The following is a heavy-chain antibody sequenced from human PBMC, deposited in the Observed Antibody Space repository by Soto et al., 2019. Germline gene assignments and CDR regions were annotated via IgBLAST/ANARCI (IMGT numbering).Heavy chain of an antibody. CDR2: IIPIFGTA. V-gene: IGHV1-69*01. CDR1: GGTFSSYA. Sequence: QVQLVQSGAEVKMPGSSVKVSCKASGGTFSSYALSWVRQAPGQGLEWVGGIIPIFGTATYAQKFQGRVTITADESTSTAYMELSRLRSEDTAVYYCARDSINGTTIAPGGDGFDIWGQGTMVSVS. J-gene: IGHJ3*02. CDR3: ARDSINGTTIAPGGDGFDI. D-gene: IGHD1-1*01.